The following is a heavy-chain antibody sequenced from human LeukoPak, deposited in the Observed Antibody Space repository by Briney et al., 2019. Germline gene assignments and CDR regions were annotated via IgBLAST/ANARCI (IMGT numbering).Heavy chain of an antibody. D-gene: IGHD5-18*01. J-gene: IGHJ3*02. V-gene: IGHV1-2*06. Sequence: ASVKVSCKASGYTFTGYYMHWVRQAPGQGLEWMGRINPNSGGTNYAQKFQGRVTMTRDTSISTAYMELSRLRSGDTAVYYCARRGYSYRYSRPIDDAFDIWGQGTMVTVSS. CDR3: ARRGYSYRYSRPIDDAFDI. CDR1: GYTFTGYY. CDR2: INPNSGGT.